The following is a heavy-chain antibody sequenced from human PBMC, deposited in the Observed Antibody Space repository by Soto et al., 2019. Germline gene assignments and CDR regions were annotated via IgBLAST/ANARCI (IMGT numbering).Heavy chain of an antibody. D-gene: IGHD2-2*01. Sequence: GGSLRLSCAASGFTFNSYGMNWVRQAPGKGLSCVSAIGTDGNTYYANSVKGRFTISRDNSRTTLYLQMNSLRVEDTALYYCVRKYPGTRPFDYWGQGTLVTVYS. CDR1: GFTFNSYG. V-gene: IGHV3-23*01. J-gene: IGHJ4*01. CDR3: VRKYPGTRPFDY. CDR2: IGTDGNT.